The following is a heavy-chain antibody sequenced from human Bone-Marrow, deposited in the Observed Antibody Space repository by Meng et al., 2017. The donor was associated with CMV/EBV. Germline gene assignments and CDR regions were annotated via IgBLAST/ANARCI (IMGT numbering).Heavy chain of an antibody. CDR1: GYTFTNYD. CDR2: IIPIFGTT. CDR3: ATDEDGVARFGNWLDP. V-gene: IGHV1-69*13. Sequence: SVKVSCKASGYTFTNYDINWVRQAPGQGLEWMGGIIPIFGTTRYAEKFQGRVTITSDESTSTTYLELRSLRSADTAIYYCATDEDGVARFGNWLDPWGQGTLVTVSS. D-gene: IGHD3-3*01. J-gene: IGHJ5*02.